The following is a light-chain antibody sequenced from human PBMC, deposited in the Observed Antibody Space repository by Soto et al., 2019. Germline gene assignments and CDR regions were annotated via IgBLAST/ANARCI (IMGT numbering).Light chain of an antibody. J-gene: IGLJ2*01. Sequence: QSALTQPASVSGSPGQSITISCTGTSSDVGSYNLVSWYQQHPGKAPKLMIYEGSQRPSGVSNRFSCSKSGNTASLTISGLQAEDEADYFCCAYAGSSTLFGGGTKLAVL. CDR1: SSDVGSYNL. CDR2: EGS. CDR3: CAYAGSSTL. V-gene: IGLV2-23*03.